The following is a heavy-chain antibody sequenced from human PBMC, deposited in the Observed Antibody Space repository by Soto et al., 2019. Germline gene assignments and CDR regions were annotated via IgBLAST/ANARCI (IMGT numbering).Heavy chain of an antibody. V-gene: IGHV1-2*02. Sequence: ASLKVSCNDSGYTFTDYYMHWVRQAPGQGLEWMGWINPSSGSTSYAQNFQGRVTMTRDTSISTFYMELSRLSSDDTAIYYCTRASAVAGGSSNSFRNGYWGHGPLVTVS. CDR3: TRASAVAGGSSNSFRNGY. J-gene: IGHJ4*01. D-gene: IGHD6-19*01. CDR2: INPSSGST. CDR1: GYTFTDYY.